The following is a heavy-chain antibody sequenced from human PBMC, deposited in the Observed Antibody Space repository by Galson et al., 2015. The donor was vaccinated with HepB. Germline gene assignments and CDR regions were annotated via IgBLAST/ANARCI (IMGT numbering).Heavy chain of an antibody. D-gene: IGHD4-23*01. Sequence: SVKVSCKASGYTFTSYYMHWVRQAPGQGLEWMGIINPSGGSTSYAQKFQGRVTMTRDTSTSTVYMELSSLRSEDTAVYYCAIQTVGGTVGNYWGQGTLVTVSS. CDR1: GYTFTSYY. J-gene: IGHJ4*02. CDR2: INPSGGST. CDR3: AIQTVGGTVGNY. V-gene: IGHV1-46*01.